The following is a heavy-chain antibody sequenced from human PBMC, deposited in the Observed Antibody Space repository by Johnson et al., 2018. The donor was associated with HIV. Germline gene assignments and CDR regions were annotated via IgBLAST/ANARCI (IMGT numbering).Heavy chain of an antibody. CDR2: IRNDASNK. Sequence: QVQLVESGGGVVQPGRSLRLSCAASGFTFSNYGMHWVRQAPGQGLEWVAYIRNDASNKYYADSVKGRFTISRDNAKNSLYLQMNSLRAEDTAVYYCAKPYYDFWSGYYEYNAFDIWGQGTMVTVSS. D-gene: IGHD3-3*01. CDR1: GFTFSNYG. V-gene: IGHV3-33*08. CDR3: AKPYYDFWSGYYEYNAFDI. J-gene: IGHJ3*02.